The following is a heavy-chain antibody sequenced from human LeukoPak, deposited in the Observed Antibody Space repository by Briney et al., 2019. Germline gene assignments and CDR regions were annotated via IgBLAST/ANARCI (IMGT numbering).Heavy chain of an antibody. V-gene: IGHV4-34*01. CDR1: GGSFSGYY. J-gene: IGHJ4*02. Sequence: SETLSLTCAVYGGSFSGYYWSWIRQPPGKGLEWIGEINHSGSTNYNPFLKSRVTISVDTSKNQFSLKLSSVTAADTAVYYCARDRLCSGGYYGTLMSGFDYWGQGTLVTVSS. CDR2: INHSGST. CDR3: ARDRLCSGGYYGTLMSGFDY. D-gene: IGHD1-26*01.